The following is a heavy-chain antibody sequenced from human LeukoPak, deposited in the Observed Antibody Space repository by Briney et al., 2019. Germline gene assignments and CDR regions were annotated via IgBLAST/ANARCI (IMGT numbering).Heavy chain of an antibody. V-gene: IGHV3-21*01. CDR3: ARGWRSGYISDY. Sequence: GGSLRLSCAGSGFTFSSYAMSWVRQAPGKGLEWVSSISSSSSYIYYADSVKGRFTISRDNAKNSLYLQMNSLRAEDTAVYYCARGWRSGYISDYWGQGTLVTVSS. CDR1: GFTFSSYA. D-gene: IGHD3-22*01. J-gene: IGHJ4*02. CDR2: ISSSSSYI.